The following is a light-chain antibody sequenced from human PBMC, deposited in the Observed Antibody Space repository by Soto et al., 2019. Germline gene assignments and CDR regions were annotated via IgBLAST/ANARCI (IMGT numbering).Light chain of an antibody. CDR1: QGIGNF. V-gene: IGKV1-27*01. J-gene: IGKJ1*01. CDR2: AAA. CDR3: QKYDGVPCT. Sequence: DIQMTQSPSSLSASVGDRVTITCRASQGIGNFLAWYQQKPGKSPKLLIYAAASLESGVPSRFSGAQSRADFTLIITGLQTEDVVTYFCQKYDGVPCTFGQETKVE.